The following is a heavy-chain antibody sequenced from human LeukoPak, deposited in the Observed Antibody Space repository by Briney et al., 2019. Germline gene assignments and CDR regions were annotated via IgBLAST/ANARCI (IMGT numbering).Heavy chain of an antibody. J-gene: IGHJ5*02. V-gene: IGHV1-18*01. CDR3: ARVPVINFYNWFDP. Sequence: ASVKVSCKASGYTFTSYGISWVRQAPGQGLEWMGWISAYNGNTNYAQKLQGSVTMTTDTSTSTAYMELRSLRSDNTAVYYCARVPVINFYNWFDPWGQGTLVTVSS. D-gene: IGHD3-16*02. CDR2: ISAYNGNT. CDR1: GYTFTSYG.